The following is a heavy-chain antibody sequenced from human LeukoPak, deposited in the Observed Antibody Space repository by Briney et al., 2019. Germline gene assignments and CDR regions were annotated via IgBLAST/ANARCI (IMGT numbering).Heavy chain of an antibody. J-gene: IGHJ3*02. D-gene: IGHD6-6*01. CDR1: GFTVSTNY. CDR3: ASYRYGSSFAFDI. CDR2: IYSGGST. Sequence: PGGSLRLSCGASGFTVSTNYMSWVRQAPGKGLEWVSIIYSGGSTYYADSVKGRFIISRDNSKNTLYLQMNSLRAEDTAVYYCASYRYGSSFAFDIWGQGTMVTVSS. V-gene: IGHV3-66*01.